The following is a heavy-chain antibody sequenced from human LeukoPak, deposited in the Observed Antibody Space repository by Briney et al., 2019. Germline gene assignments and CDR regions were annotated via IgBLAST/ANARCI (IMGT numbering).Heavy chain of an antibody. CDR3: ARNYYDSSGYYYSEDYFDY. V-gene: IGHV3-7*01. J-gene: IGHJ4*02. Sequence: GGSLRLSCAASGFTFSSYWMSWVRQAPGKGLEWVANIKQDGSEKYYVDSVKGRFTISRDNAKNSLYLQMNSLRAEDTAVYYCARNYYDSSGYYYSEDYFDYWGQGTLVTVSS. D-gene: IGHD3-22*01. CDR2: IKQDGSEK. CDR1: GFTFSSYW.